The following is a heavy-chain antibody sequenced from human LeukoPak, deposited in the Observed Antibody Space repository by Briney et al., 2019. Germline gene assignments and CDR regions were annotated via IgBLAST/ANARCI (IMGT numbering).Heavy chain of an antibody. CDR2: ISYDGSNK. CDR1: GFTFSIYG. Sequence: GGSLRLSCAASGFTFSIYGMNWVRQAPGKGLEWVAVISYDGSNKYYADSVKGRFTISRHNSKNTLYLQMNSLRPEDTAVYYCATAYSPLGFDYWGQGTLVTVSS. D-gene: IGHD1-26*01. CDR3: ATAYSPLGFDY. V-gene: IGHV3-30*03. J-gene: IGHJ4*02.